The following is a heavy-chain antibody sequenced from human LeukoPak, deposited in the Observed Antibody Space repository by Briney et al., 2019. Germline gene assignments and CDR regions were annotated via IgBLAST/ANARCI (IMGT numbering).Heavy chain of an antibody. CDR3: ARGPITSETFNP. V-gene: IGHV3-30*04. CDR1: GFTFSSYA. J-gene: IGHJ5*02. D-gene: IGHD3-10*01. CDR2: ISYDGSNK. Sequence: GGSLRLSCAASGFTFSSYAMHWVRQAPGKGLEWVAVISYDGSNKYYADSVKGRFTISRDNSKNTLYLQMNSLRAEDTAVYYCARGPITSETFNPWGQGTLVTVSS.